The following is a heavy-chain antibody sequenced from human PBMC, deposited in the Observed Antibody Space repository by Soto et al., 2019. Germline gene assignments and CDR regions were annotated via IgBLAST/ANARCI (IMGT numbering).Heavy chain of an antibody. CDR1: GYTFTGYY. V-gene: IGHV1-2*04. J-gene: IGHJ6*03. D-gene: IGHD6-6*01. CDR2: INPNSGGT. CDR3: ARSSVPYRPYYYMDV. Sequence: QVQLVQSGAEVKKPGASVKVSCKASGYTFTGYYMHWVRQAPGQGLEWMGWINPNSGGTNYAQKFQGWVTMTRDTSISTAYMELSRLRSDDTAVYYCARSSVPYRPYYYMDVWGKGTTVTVSS.